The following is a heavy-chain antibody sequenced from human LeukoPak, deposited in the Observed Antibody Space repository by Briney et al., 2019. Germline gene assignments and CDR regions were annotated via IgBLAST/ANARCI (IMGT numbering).Heavy chain of an antibody. CDR1: GGSISSGSYY. V-gene: IGHV4-61*02. D-gene: IGHD6-19*01. Sequence: SQTLSLTCTVSGGSISSGSYYWSWIRQPAGKGLEWIGRIYTNGSTNYNPSLKSRVTISVDTSKNQFSLKLSSVTAADTAVYYCAREVAGIAVAGEFDYWGQGTLVTVSS. J-gene: IGHJ4*02. CDR2: IYTNGST. CDR3: AREVAGIAVAGEFDY.